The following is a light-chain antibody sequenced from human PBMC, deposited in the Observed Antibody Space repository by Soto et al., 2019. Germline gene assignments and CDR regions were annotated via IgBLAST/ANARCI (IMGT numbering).Light chain of an antibody. J-gene: IGKJ2*01. Sequence: DIQMTQSPSTLSASVGARVTITCRASQSVTNWLAWYQQKPGKAPNLLIYDASRLQSGIPSRFSGSGSGTEFTLTISSLQPDDLATYYCQQYTTYPYTFGQGTKLEIK. CDR2: DAS. CDR3: QQYTTYPYT. V-gene: IGKV1-5*01. CDR1: QSVTNW.